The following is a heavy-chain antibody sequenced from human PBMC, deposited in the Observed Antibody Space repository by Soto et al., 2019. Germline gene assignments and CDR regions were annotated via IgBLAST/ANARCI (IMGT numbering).Heavy chain of an antibody. Sequence: PGGSLRLSCAASGFTFSSYGMHWVRQAPGKGLEWVAVISYDGSNKYYADSVKGRFTISRDNSKNTLYLQMNSLRAEDTAVYYCAKTSVGWGQGTLVTVSS. J-gene: IGHJ4*02. CDR2: ISYDGSNK. CDR1: GFTFSSYG. CDR3: AKTSVG. V-gene: IGHV3-30*18.